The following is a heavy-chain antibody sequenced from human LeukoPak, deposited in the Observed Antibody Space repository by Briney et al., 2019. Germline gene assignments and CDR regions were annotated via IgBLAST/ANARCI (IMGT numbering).Heavy chain of an antibody. Sequence: PGGSLRPSSQGPGFPLVSLLCHWVRQPPAKGLEWWAVISYDGSHKYYADSVKGRFTISRDNSKNTLYVQMNSLRTEDTAMYYCARGAGTRVAPYYFDHWGQGTLVTVPS. CDR2: ISYDGSHK. D-gene: IGHD1-1*01. J-gene: IGHJ4*02. V-gene: IGHV3-30-3*01. CDR3: ARGAGTRVAPYYFDH. CDR1: GFPLVSLL.